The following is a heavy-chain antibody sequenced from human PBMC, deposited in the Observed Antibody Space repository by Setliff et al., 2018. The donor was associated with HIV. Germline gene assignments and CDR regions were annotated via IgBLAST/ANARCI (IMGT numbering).Heavy chain of an antibody. CDR3: ASLSYSGSYFPPYFDL. V-gene: IGHV4-59*11. CDR1: GGSIGSHY. D-gene: IGHD1-26*01. Sequence: PSETLSLTCIVAGGSIGSHYWSWIRQPPGKGLEWIGYIPNSGSTKYNPSLKNRVTLSMHTSKNRFSLKVNSVTAADTAVYFCASLSYSGSYFPPYFDLWGRGTLVTVSS. J-gene: IGHJ2*01. CDR2: IPNSGST.